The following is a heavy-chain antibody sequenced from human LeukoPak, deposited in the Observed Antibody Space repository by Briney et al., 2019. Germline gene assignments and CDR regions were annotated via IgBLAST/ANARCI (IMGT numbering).Heavy chain of an antibody. CDR3: ARDSRVAPSRLWFGESRDFDY. D-gene: IGHD3-10*01. J-gene: IGHJ4*02. V-gene: IGHV3-21*01. CDR1: GFTFSSYS. Sequence: GGSLRLSCAASGFTFSSYSMNWVRQAPGKGLEWVSSISSSSSYIYYADSVKGRFTISRDNAKNSLYLQMNSLRAEDTAVYYCARDSRVAPSRLWFGESRDFDYWGQGTLVTVSS. CDR2: ISSSSSYI.